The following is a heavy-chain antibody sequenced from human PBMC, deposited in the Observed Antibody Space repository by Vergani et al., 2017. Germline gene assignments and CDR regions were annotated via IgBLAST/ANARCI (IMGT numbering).Heavy chain of an antibody. CDR1: GFSLSTSGVG. Sequence: QITLKESGPTLVKPTQTLTLTCTFSGFSLSTSGVGVGWIRQPPGKALEWLALIYCDDDKRYSPSLKSKLTITKDTPKNQVVLTMTNIDPVDTATYYCAHRHRTMTTVTTSFDIWGQGTMVTVSS. V-gene: IGHV2-5*02. J-gene: IGHJ3*02. D-gene: IGHD4-17*01. CDR3: AHRHRTMTTVTTSFDI. CDR2: IYCDDDK.